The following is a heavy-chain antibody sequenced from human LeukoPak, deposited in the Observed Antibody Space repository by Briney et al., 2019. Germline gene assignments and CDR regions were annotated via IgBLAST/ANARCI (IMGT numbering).Heavy chain of an antibody. CDR1: GFTFSNYA. CDR3: ARASIAARRAFDY. Sequence: GGSLRLSCAASGFTFSNYAMSWVRQAPGKGLEWVSAISGSGGSTYYADSVKGRFTISRDNSKNTLYLQMNSLRAEDTAVYYCARASIAARRAFDYWGQGTLVTVSS. V-gene: IGHV3-23*01. J-gene: IGHJ4*02. D-gene: IGHD6-6*01. CDR2: ISGSGGST.